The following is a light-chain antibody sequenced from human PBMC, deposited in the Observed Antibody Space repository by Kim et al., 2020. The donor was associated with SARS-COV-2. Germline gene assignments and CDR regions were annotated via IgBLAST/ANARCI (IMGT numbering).Light chain of an antibody. J-gene: IGLJ1*01. V-gene: IGLV2-14*01. CDR3: SSYIRGSTNYV. CDR2: GVG. Sequence: QSITTSGTGTSSDVVGYKYVSWYQQHPGKAPKLVIYGVGNRPSGVSIRFSGSKSGNTASLTISGLQAEDEADYYCSSYIRGSTNYVFGTGTKVTVL. CDR1: SSDVVGYKY.